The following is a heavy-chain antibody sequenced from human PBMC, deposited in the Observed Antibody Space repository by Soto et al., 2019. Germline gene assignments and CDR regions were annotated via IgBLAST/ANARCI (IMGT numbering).Heavy chain of an antibody. J-gene: IGHJ4*02. CDR2: IYYSGST. Sequence: QVQLQESGPGLVKPSETLSLTCTVSGGSISSYYWSWIRQPPGKGLEWSGYIYYSGSTNYNPSLKSRVTISVDTSKNQFSLKLSSVTAADTAVYYCARVEGYSYGWWYFDYWGQGTLVTVSS. CDR1: GGSISSYY. V-gene: IGHV4-59*01. D-gene: IGHD5-18*01. CDR3: ARVEGYSYGWWYFDY.